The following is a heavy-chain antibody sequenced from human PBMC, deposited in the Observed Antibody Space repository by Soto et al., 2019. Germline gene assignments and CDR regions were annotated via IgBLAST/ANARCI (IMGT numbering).Heavy chain of an antibody. J-gene: IGHJ6*02. Sequence: QVQLVQSGAEVKKPGSSVKVSCKASGGTFSSYAISWVRQAPGQGLEWMGGIIPIFGTANYAQKFQGRVTITADESTSTAYMELSSLRSEDTAVYYCARAQGDSSGYYYYYYGMDVWGQGTTVTVSS. D-gene: IGHD3-22*01. CDR1: GGTFSSYA. CDR2: IIPIFGTA. V-gene: IGHV1-69*12. CDR3: ARAQGDSSGYYYYYYGMDV.